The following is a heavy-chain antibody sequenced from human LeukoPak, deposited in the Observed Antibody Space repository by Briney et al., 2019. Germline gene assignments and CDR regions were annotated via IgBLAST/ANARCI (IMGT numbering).Heavy chain of an antibody. V-gene: IGHV3-48*03. J-gene: IGHJ3*02. D-gene: IGHD3-16*01. CDR1: GFSLSSYE. Sequence: GGSLRLSCEASGFSLSSYEMNWVRQAPGKGLEWVSHISSRGSTIYFADSVKGRFTISRDNAKNSLYLQMNSLRAEDTAVYYCARVGWVLRYAFDIWGQGTMVTVSS. CDR3: ARVGWVLRYAFDI. CDR2: ISSRGSTI.